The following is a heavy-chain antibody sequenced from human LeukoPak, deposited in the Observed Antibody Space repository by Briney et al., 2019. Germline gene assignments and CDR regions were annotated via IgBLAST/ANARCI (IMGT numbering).Heavy chain of an antibody. J-gene: IGHJ4*02. CDR2: IYYSGST. Sequence: PGGSLRLSCAASGFTFSDYYMSWIRQPPGKGLEWIGYIYYSGSTNYNPSLKSRVTISVDTSKNQFSLKLSSVTAADTAVYYCARADIVVVVAAPEYGYYFDYWGQGTLVTVSS. CDR3: ARADIVVVVAAPEYGYYFDY. V-gene: IGHV4-59*01. CDR1: GFTFSDYY. D-gene: IGHD2-15*01.